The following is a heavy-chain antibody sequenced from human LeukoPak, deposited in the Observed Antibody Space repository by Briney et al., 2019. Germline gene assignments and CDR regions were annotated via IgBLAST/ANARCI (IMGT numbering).Heavy chain of an antibody. V-gene: IGHV3-21*04. J-gene: IGHJ6*03. Sequence: GGSLRLSCAASGFIFSDHYMDWVRQAPGKGLEWVSSISSSSSYIYYADSVKGRFTISRDNAKNSLYLQMNSLRAEDTALYYCAREIAVAGLYYYMDVWGKGTTVTVSS. D-gene: IGHD6-19*01. CDR3: AREIAVAGLYYYMDV. CDR1: GFIFSDHY. CDR2: ISSSSSYI.